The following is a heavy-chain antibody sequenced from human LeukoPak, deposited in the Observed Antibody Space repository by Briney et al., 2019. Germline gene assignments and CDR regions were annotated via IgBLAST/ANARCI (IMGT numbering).Heavy chain of an antibody. J-gene: IGHJ3*02. Sequence: PSQTLSLTCAVSGVSISSGGYSWSWIRQPPGKGLEWIGYIYRSGSTYYNPSLKSRVTISVDRSKNQFSLKLSSVTAADTAVYYCARVALMVRGVSDAFDIWGQGTMVTVSS. CDR3: ARVALMVRGVSDAFDI. CDR2: IYRSGST. CDR1: GVSISSGGYS. D-gene: IGHD3-10*01. V-gene: IGHV4-30-2*01.